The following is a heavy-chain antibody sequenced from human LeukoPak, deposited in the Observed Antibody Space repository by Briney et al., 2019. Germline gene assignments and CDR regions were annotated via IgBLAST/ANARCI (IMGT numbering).Heavy chain of an antibody. CDR2: ISWNSGSI. J-gene: IGHJ4*02. CDR3: ARSIWFGEFGFDY. D-gene: IGHD3-10*01. V-gene: IGHV3-9*01. CDR1: GFTFDDYA. Sequence: PGRSLRLSCAASGFTFDDYAMHWVRHAPGKGLEWVSGISWNSGSIGYADSVKGRFTISRDNAKNSLYLQMNSLRAEDTALYYCARSIWFGEFGFDYWGQGTLVTVSS.